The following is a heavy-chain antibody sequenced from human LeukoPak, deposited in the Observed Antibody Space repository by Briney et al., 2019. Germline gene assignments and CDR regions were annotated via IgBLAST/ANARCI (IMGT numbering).Heavy chain of an antibody. CDR1: GYSFTAYY. J-gene: IGHJ1*01. V-gene: IGHV1-2*02. Sequence: ASVKVSCKASGYSFTAYYIYWVRQAPGQGLEWMGWITPKSKSGDTKYAQTFQGRVIMTRDTSTSTAYLELSRLTSDDTAVYYCARAPGVAGTHWFFPHWGQGTLVTVSA. CDR2: ITPKSKSGDT. CDR3: ARAPGVAGTHWFFPH. D-gene: IGHD6-19*01.